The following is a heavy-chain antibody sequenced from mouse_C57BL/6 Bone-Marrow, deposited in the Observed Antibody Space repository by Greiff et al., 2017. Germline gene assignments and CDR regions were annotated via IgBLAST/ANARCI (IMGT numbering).Heavy chain of an antibody. CDR2: INPNYGTT. D-gene: IGHD1-1*01. CDR1: GYSFTDYN. Sequence: EVQLQQSGPELVKPGASVKISCKASGYSFTDYNMNWVKQSNGKSLEWIGVINPNYGTTSYNQKFKGKATLTVDQSSSTAYMQLNSLTSEDSAVYYCARVRELLRYPTRYFDVWGTGTTVTVSS. CDR3: ARVRELLRYPTRYFDV. V-gene: IGHV1-39*01. J-gene: IGHJ1*03.